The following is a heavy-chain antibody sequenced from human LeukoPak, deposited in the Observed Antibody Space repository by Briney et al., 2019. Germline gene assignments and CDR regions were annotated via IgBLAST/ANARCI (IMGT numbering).Heavy chain of an antibody. V-gene: IGHV3-23*01. J-gene: IGHJ4*02. Sequence: PGGSLRLSCAASGFTFSSYAMSWVRQAPGKGLEWVSAISGSGGSTYYADSVKGRFTISRDNSTNTLYLQMNSLRAEDTAVYYCATGTTRRELRDFASWGQGPLVPVSP. D-gene: IGHD1-26*01. CDR2: ISGSGGST. CDR3: ATGTTRRELRDFAS. CDR1: GFTFSSYA.